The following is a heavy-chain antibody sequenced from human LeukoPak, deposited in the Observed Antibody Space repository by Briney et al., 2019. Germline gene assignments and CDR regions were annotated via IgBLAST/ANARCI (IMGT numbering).Heavy chain of an antibody. D-gene: IGHD3-3*01. V-gene: IGHV4-34*01. CDR1: GGSFSGYY. J-gene: IGHJ4*02. Sequence: SETLSLTCAAYGGSFSGYYWSWIRQPPGKGLEWIGAINHSGSTNYNPSLKSRGTISVDAYKNQFSLKLISVTAADTAVYYCARGPPHYDFWSGYSYFDYWGQGTLVTVSS. CDR3: ARGPPHYDFWSGYSYFDY. CDR2: INHSGST.